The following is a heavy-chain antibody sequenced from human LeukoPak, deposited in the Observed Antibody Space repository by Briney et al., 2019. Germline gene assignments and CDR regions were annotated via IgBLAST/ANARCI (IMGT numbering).Heavy chain of an antibody. D-gene: IGHD6-19*01. CDR2: IKSTTDGGTT. CDR3: TTSSYSSGLHYYYYYYMDV. Sequence: GGSLRLSCAASGFTFSNARMNWVRQAPGKGLEWVGRIKSTTDGGTTDYAAPVKGRFTISREDSESTLFLQMNSLKIEDTAVYYCTTSSYSSGLHYYYYYYMDVWGKGTTVTVSS. J-gene: IGHJ6*03. CDR1: GFTFSNAR. V-gene: IGHV3-15*01.